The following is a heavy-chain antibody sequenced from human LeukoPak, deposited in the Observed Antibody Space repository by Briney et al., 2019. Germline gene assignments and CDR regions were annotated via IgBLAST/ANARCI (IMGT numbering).Heavy chain of an antibody. CDR3: ARHRVTYYYGSGPDAFDV. D-gene: IGHD3-10*01. CDR1: DGSISSYH. V-gene: IGHV4-59*08. CDR2: VFYSGST. Sequence: SETLSLTCTVSDGSISSYHWSWIRQPPGKGLEWIGHVFYSGSTNYNPSLRSRVTISLDTSKNQFSLKLSSVTATDTAVYYCARHRVTYYYGSGPDAFDVWGQGTMVTVSS. J-gene: IGHJ3*01.